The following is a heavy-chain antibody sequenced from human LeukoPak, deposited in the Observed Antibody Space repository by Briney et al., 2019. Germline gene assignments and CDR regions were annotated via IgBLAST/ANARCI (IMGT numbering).Heavy chain of an antibody. V-gene: IGHV7-4-1*02. CDR3: ARGLMIFGVVIPFDY. CDR2: INTNTGNP. CDR1: GYTFTSYA. D-gene: IGHD3-3*01. Sequence: RASVKVSCKASGYTFTSYAMNWVRQAPGQGLEWMGWINTNTGNPTYAQGFTGRFVFSLDTSVSTAYLQISSLKAEDTAVYYCARGLMIFGVVIPFDYWGQGTLVTVSS. J-gene: IGHJ4*02.